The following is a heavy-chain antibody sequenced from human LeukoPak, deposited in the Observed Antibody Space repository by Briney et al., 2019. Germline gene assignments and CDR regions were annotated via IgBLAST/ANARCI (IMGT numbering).Heavy chain of an antibody. CDR2: INAGNGKT. J-gene: IGHJ4*02. Sequence: GASVKVSCKASGYIFTDYALLWVRQAPGQGLEWMGWINAGNGKTKYSQKFQGRVTITRDTSESTAYMELSGLRSDDTAVYYCARARWTSTVTTYYLDFWGQGTLVTVSS. CDR1: GYIFTDYA. D-gene: IGHD4-17*01. CDR3: ARARWTSTVTTYYLDF. V-gene: IGHV1-3*01.